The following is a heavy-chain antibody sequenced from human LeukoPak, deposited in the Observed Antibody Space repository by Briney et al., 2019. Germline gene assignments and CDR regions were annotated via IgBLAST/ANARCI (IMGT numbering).Heavy chain of an antibody. J-gene: IGHJ6*02. Sequence: VASVKVPCKASGGTFISYVISWVRQAPGQGLEWMGGIIPIFGTANYAQKFQGRVTITADESTSTAYMELSSLRSEDTAVYYCARGGYCGGDCWRPTLADYYYYGMDVWGQGTTVTVSS. D-gene: IGHD2-21*02. CDR1: GGTFISYV. CDR2: IIPIFGTA. V-gene: IGHV1-69*13. CDR3: ARGGYCGGDCWRPTLADYYYYGMDV.